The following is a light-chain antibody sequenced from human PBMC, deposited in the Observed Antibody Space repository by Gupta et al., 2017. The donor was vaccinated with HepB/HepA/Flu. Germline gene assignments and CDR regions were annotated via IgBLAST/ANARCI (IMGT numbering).Light chain of an antibody. CDR3: QVWDSSSEDYV. V-gene: IGLV3-21*03. CDR2: DDS. CDR1: NIGSKS. Sequence: SHVLTQPPSVSVAPGKTARTPCGGNNIGSKSVHWYQQKPGQAPVLLVYDDSDRPSGIPERFSGSNSGNTATLTISRVEAGDEADYYCQVWDSSSEDYVFGTGTKVTVL. J-gene: IGLJ1*01.